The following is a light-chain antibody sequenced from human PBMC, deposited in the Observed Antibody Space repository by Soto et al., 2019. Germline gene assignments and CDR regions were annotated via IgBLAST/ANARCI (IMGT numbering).Light chain of an antibody. Sequence: DIVMTQSPLSLPVTPGEPASISCRSSQSLLHSNGYNYLDWYLQKPGQSPQLLIYLGSNRASGVPDRFSGSGSGTDVTLKISRVEAEDVGVYYCMQALQTHTFGQGTKVDIK. CDR3: MQALQTHT. CDR1: QSLLHSNGYNY. V-gene: IGKV2-28*01. CDR2: LGS. J-gene: IGKJ1*01.